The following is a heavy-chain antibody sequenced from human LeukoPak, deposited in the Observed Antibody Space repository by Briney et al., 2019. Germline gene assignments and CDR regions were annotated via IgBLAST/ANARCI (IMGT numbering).Heavy chain of an antibody. CDR2: MNPNSGNT. CDR1: GYTFTSYD. V-gene: IGHV1-8*01. Sequence: GASVNVSCKASGYTFTSYDINWVRQATGQGLEWMGWMNPNSGNTGYAQKFQGRVTMTRNTSISTAYMELSSLRSEDTAVYYCARGVGYSYGNRIDYWGQGTLVTVSS. D-gene: IGHD5-18*01. CDR3: ARGVGYSYGNRIDY. J-gene: IGHJ4*02.